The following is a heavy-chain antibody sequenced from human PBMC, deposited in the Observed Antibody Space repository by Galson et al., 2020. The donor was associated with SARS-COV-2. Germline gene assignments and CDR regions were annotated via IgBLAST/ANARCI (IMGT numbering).Heavy chain of an antibody. CDR3: AKSLWFGEILSPFDY. Sequence: GESLKISCAASGFTFSNFAMHWVRQAPGKGLEWVAVISDDGTNTSYRDSVKGRFSISRDNSKNTLYLQMNSLRVEDTAVYHCAKSLWFGEILSPFDYWGQGAQATVSS. J-gene: IGHJ4*02. CDR1: GFTFSNFA. CDR2: ISDDGTNT. D-gene: IGHD3-10*01. V-gene: IGHV3-30*18.